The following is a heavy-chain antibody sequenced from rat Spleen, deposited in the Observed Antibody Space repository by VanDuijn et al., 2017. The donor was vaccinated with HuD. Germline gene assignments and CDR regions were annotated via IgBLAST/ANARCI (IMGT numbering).Heavy chain of an antibody. CDR1: GFTFSDFF. J-gene: IGHJ1*01. D-gene: IGHD2-2*01. CDR2: ISYDGSST. V-gene: IGHV5-29*01. CDR3: ARAGYLRDWYFDF. Sequence: EVQLVESDGGLVQPGRSLKLSCAASGFTFSDFFMAWGRQAPTKGLEWVATISYDGSSTYYRDSVKGRFTISRDNAKSTLYLQMDSLRSEDTATYHCARAGYLRDWYFDFWGPGTMVTVSS.